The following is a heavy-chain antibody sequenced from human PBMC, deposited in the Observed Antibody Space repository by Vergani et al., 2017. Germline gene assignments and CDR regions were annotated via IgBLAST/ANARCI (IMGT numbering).Heavy chain of an antibody. D-gene: IGHD6-6*01. CDR2: VTSDGRRQ. Sequence: EVQLVESGGGLVQPGGSLGLSCAASGFNFSTCTMNWVRQAPGKGLEWISSVTSDGRRQTYADSVKGRFTISRDSGKNSLHLQMNSLRPEDTAVYFCTREYSSSSGRGLDIWGQGTMVTVSS. V-gene: IGHV3-48*01. CDR3: TREYSSSSGRGLDI. CDR1: GFNFSTCT. J-gene: IGHJ3*02.